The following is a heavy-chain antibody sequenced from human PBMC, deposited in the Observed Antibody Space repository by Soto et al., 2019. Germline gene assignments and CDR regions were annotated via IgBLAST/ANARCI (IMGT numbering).Heavy chain of an antibody. J-gene: IGHJ4*02. CDR1: GFSLTTSGVG. D-gene: IGHD3-3*01. V-gene: IGHV2-5*02. CDR2: IYWDDDK. CDR3: AHRVRRTVFGLVTTTAIYFDF. Sequence: QITLKESGPTVVKPTETLTLTCTFSGFSLTTSGVGVGWVRQSPGKAPEWLALIYWDDDKRYSTSLNSRLIITKDTSKNQVVLTMANVDPADTATYYCAHRVRRTVFGLVTTTAIYFDFWGPGTPVVVSS.